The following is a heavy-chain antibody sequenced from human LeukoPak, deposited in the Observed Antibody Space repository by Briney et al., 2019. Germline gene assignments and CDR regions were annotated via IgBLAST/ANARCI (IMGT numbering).Heavy chain of an antibody. CDR3: ARDQVLLWFRESHYYFDY. V-gene: IGHV3-7*01. D-gene: IGHD3-10*01. CDR1: GFTFSSYW. Sequence: GGSLRLSCAASGFTFSSYWMSWVRQAPGKGLEWVANMKQDGSEKYYVDSVKGRFTISRDNAKNSLYLQMNSLRAEDTAVYYCARDQVLLWFRESHYYFDYWGQGTLVTVSS. J-gene: IGHJ4*02. CDR2: MKQDGSEK.